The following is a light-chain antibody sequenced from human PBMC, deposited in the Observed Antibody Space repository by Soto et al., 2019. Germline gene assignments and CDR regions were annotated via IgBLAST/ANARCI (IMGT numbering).Light chain of an antibody. J-gene: IGLJ2*01. CDR1: SSNIGNIY. V-gene: IGLV1-51*01. Sequence: QSVLMQPPSVSAAPGQKVTISCSGSSSNIGNIYVSWYQQLPGTGPKLLIYDNNKRPSGIPDRFSGSKSGTSATLGITGLQTGDEAGYYCGTWDSSLSAVVFGGGTKLTVL. CDR2: DNN. CDR3: GTWDSSLSAVV.